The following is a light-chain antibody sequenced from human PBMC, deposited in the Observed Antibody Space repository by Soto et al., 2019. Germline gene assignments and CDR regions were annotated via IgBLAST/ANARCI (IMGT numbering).Light chain of an antibody. CDR1: SSDVGGYNY. J-gene: IGLJ1*01. CDR2: DVS. Sequence: QSALTQPDSVSGSPGQSITISCTGTSSDVGGYNYVYWYQQHPGQAPKLMIYDVSNRPSGVSNRFSGSKSGNTASLTISGLQAEDEADYYCNSYTSRSTYVFGTGTKLTVL. CDR3: NSYTSRSTYV. V-gene: IGLV2-14*01.